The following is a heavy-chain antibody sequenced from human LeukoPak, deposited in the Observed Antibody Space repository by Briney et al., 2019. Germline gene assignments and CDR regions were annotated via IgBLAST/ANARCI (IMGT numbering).Heavy chain of an antibody. V-gene: IGHV4-34*01. CDR2: INHSGST. J-gene: IGHJ6*03. Sequence: SETLSLTCAVYGGSFSGYYWSWIRQPPGKGLEWIGEINHSGSTNYNPSLKSRVTISVDTSKNQFSLKLSSVTAADTAVYYCARTAYYYYYMDVWGKGTTVTVSS. CDR1: GGSFSGYY. CDR3: ARTAYYYYYMDV.